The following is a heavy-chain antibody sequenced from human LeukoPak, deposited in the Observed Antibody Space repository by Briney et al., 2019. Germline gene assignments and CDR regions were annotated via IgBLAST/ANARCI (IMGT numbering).Heavy chain of an antibody. J-gene: IGHJ4*02. V-gene: IGHV1-2*02. D-gene: IGHD3-22*01. CDR1: GYTFTGYY. Sequence: GASVKVSCKASGYTFTGYYMHWVRQAPGQGLEWMGWINPNSGGTNYAQKLQGRVTMTTDTSTSTAYMELRSLRSDDTAVYYCARAYYYDSSGYYGGYDYWGQGTLVTVSS. CDR2: INPNSGGT. CDR3: ARAYYYDSSGYYGGYDY.